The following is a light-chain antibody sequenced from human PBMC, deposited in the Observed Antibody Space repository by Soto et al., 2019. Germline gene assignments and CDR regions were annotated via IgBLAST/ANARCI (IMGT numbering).Light chain of an antibody. Sequence: QSVLTQPASVSGSPGQSITISCTGTSSDVGSYNLVSWYQQHPGKAPKLMIYQLSKRPSGVSNRFSGSKSGNTASLTISGLQAEDEADYYCCSYAGSSTFYVFGTGTKVTVL. CDR3: CSYAGSSTFYV. CDR1: SSDVGSYNL. J-gene: IGLJ1*01. V-gene: IGLV2-23*02. CDR2: QLS.